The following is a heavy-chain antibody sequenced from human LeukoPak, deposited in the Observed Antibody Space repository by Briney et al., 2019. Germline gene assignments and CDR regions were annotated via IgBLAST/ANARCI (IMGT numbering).Heavy chain of an antibody. D-gene: IGHD6-6*01. V-gene: IGHV1-46*01. CDR1: GYTFTSYY. J-gene: IGHJ6*03. CDR3: ASWTAAARSQTEPHYYYYMDV. CDR2: INPSGGST. Sequence: GASVKVSCKASGYTFTSYYMHWVRQAPGQGLEWMGIINPSGGSTSYAQKFQGRVTMTRDTSTSTVYMELSSLRSEDTAVYYCASWTAAARSQTEPHYYYYMDVWGKGTTVTVSS.